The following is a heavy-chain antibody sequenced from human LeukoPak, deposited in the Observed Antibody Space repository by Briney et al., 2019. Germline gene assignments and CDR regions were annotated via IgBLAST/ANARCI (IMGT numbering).Heavy chain of an antibody. J-gene: IGHJ6*03. D-gene: IGHD6-19*01. Sequence: PGGSLRLSCAASGFTFSNAWMSWVRQAPGKGLEWVGRIKSKTDGGTTDYAAPVKGRFTISRDDSKNTLYLQMNSLKTEDTAVYYCTTQPWLYYYYYYMDVWGKGTTVTVSS. CDR1: GFTFSNAW. CDR3: TTQPWLYYYYYYMDV. V-gene: IGHV3-15*01. CDR2: IKSKTDGGTT.